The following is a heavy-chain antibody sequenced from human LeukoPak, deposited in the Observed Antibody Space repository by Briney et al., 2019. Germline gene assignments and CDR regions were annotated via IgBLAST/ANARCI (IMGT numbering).Heavy chain of an antibody. D-gene: IGHD5-12*01. V-gene: IGHV4-39*01. CDR3: ARHESPYSPYFDY. Sequence: PSETLSLTCTVPGGSISSSSYYWGWIRQPPGKGLEWIGSIYYSGSTYYNPSLKSRVTISVDTSKNQFSLKLSSVTAADTAVYYCARHESPYSPYFDYWGQGTLVTVSS. J-gene: IGHJ4*02. CDR2: IYYSGST. CDR1: GGSISSSSYY.